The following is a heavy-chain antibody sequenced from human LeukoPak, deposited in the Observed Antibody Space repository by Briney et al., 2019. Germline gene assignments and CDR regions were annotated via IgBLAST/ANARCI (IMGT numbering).Heavy chain of an antibody. V-gene: IGHV3-30*03. D-gene: IGHD4-17*01. Sequence: PGGSLRLSCEASGFTFSDYGMHWARQAPGKGLEWVAVLSYDGGSKFYADSVKGRFTISRDNSKNTLYLQMNSLKTEDTAVYDCAASPARTVTNGDDFDIWGQGTMVTVSS. CDR2: LSYDGGSK. CDR1: GFTFSDYG. J-gene: IGHJ3*02. CDR3: AASPARTVTNGDDFDI.